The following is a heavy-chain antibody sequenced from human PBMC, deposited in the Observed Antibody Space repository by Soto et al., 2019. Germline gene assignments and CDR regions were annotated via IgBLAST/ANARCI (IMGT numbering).Heavy chain of an antibody. V-gene: IGHV4-59*01. D-gene: IGHD2-15*01. CDR1: GDSRSTYY. J-gene: IGHJ4*02. CDR2: ISYSGNT. CDR3: ACLRAYRRSPIEF. Sequence: PSETLSLTCTFSGDSRSTYYWSWIRQPPGKGLEWIGYISYSGNTNYNPSLKGRVTMSIDTSKNQLSLKVTSVTPADTAVYYSACLRAYRRSPIEFWGQGTQVTVSS.